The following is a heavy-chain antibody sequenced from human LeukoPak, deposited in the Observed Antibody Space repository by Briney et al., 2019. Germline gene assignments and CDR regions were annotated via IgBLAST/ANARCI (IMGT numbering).Heavy chain of an antibody. J-gene: IGHJ4*02. CDR1: GFTFSSYA. CDR3: AGGRGYDILTGYSGFDY. Sequence: GGSLRLFCAASGFTFSSYAMHWVRQAPGKGLEWVAVISYDGSNKYYADSVKGRFTISRDNSKNTLYLQMNSLRAEDTAVYYCAGGRGYDILTGYSGFDYWGQGTLVTVSS. V-gene: IGHV3-30*04. CDR2: ISYDGSNK. D-gene: IGHD3-9*01.